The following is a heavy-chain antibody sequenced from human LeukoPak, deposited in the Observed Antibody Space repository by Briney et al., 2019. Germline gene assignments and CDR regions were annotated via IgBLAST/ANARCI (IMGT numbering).Heavy chain of an antibody. D-gene: IGHD2-2*01. J-gene: IGHJ3*02. CDR3: ARERDQLLFAFDI. V-gene: IGHV1-69*05. Sequence: SVKVSCKASGGTFSSYAISWVRQAPGQGLEWMGGIIPIFGTANYAQKFQGRVTITTDESTSTAYMELSSLRSEDTAVYYCARERDQLLFAFDIWGQGTMVTVSS. CDR1: GGTFSSYA. CDR2: IIPIFGTA.